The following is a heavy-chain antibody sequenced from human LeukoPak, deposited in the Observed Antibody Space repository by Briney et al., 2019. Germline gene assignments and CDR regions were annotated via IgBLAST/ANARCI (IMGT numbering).Heavy chain of an antibody. V-gene: IGHV3-21*01. CDR2: ISSSSSYI. J-gene: IGHJ4*02. CDR3: AREGGIKIPGR. D-gene: IGHD1-26*01. CDR1: GLTFSSHS. Sequence: GGSLRLSCAASGLTFSSHSMNWVRQAPGKGLEWVSSISSSSSYIYYADSVKGRFTISRDNAKNSLYLQMSTLRAEDTAVYYCAREGGIKIPGRWGQGTLVTVSS.